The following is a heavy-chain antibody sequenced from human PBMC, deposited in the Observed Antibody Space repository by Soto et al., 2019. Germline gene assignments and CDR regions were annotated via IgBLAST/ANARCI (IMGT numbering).Heavy chain of an antibody. D-gene: IGHD1-26*01. V-gene: IGHV4-59*08. Sequence: SETLSLTCTVSGGSISSYYWSWIRQPPGKGLEWIGYIYYSGSTNYNPSLKSRVTISVDTSKNQFSLKLSSVTAADTAVYYCARRSGSYQSYYYYGMDVWGQGTTVIVSS. CDR2: IYYSGST. CDR1: GGSISSYY. J-gene: IGHJ6*02. CDR3: ARRSGSYQSYYYYGMDV.